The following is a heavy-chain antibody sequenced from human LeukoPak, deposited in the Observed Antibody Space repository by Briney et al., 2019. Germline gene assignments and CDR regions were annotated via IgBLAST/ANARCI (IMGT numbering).Heavy chain of an antibody. CDR2: IRYDGSNK. J-gene: IGHJ4*01. Sequence: GGSLRLSCAASGFTFSSYGMHWVRQAPGKGLEWVAFIRYDGSNKYHADSVKGRFTISRDNSKNTLYLQMNSLRAEDTAVYYCANSDYYASGTYLYYFDYWGQGTLVTVSS. V-gene: IGHV3-30*02. D-gene: IGHD3-10*01. CDR1: GFTFSSYG. CDR3: ANSDYYASGTYLYYFDY.